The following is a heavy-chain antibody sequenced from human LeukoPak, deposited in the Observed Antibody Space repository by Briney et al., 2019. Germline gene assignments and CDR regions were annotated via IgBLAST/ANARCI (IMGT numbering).Heavy chain of an antibody. D-gene: IGHD3-22*01. V-gene: IGHV3-23*01. CDR3: AKLPTLYYYDSSGYYYFDY. CDR1: GFTFSSYA. J-gene: IGHJ4*02. Sequence: GSLRLSCAASGFTFSSYAMSWVRQAPGKGLEWVSAISGSGGSTYYADSVKGRFTISRDNSKNTLYLQMNSLRAEDTAVYYCAKLPTLYYYDSSGYYYFDYWGQGTLVTVSS. CDR2: ISGSGGST.